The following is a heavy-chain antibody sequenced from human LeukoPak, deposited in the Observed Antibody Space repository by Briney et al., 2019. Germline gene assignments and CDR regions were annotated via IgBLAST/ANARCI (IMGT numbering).Heavy chain of an antibody. CDR3: ARSPGFVDTASGEWFDP. CDR1: NGSISRYY. J-gene: IGHJ5*02. Sequence: PSETLSLTCSVSNGSISRYYWTWIRQSPGKGLEWIGYVYNRGTTVYNPSLKSRVTISVDTSRSQFSLNLRSVTSADTAVYYCARSPGFVDTASGEWFDPWGQGVLVTVSS. V-gene: IGHV4-59*01. CDR2: VYNRGTT. D-gene: IGHD5-18*01.